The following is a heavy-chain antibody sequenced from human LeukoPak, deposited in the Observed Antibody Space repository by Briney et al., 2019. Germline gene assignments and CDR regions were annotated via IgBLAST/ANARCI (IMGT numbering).Heavy chain of an antibody. CDR2: ISSSSSYI. J-gene: IGHJ5*02. V-gene: IGHV3-21*04. CDR1: GFTFSSYS. Sequence: GGSLRLSCAASGFTFSSYSMNWVRQAPGKGLEWVSSISSSSSYIYYADSVKGRFTISRDNAKNSLYLQMNSLRAEDTAVYYCARFSDRVRGVIPYPHWFDPWGQGTLVTVSS. CDR3: ARFSDRVRGVIPYPHWFDP. D-gene: IGHD3-10*01.